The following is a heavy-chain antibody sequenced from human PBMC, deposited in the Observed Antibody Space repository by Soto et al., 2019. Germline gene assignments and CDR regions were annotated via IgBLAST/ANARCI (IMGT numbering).Heavy chain of an antibody. D-gene: IGHD4-17*01. V-gene: IGHV4-34*01. J-gene: IGHJ5*02. CDR1: GGSFSGYY. CDR2: INHSGST. CDR3: AGENDYGDPNWFDP. Sequence: QVQLQQWGAGLLKPSETLSLTCAVYGGSFSGYYWSWIRQPPGKGLEWIGEINHSGSTNYNPSLKSRVTMSVDTSKNQFSLKLSSVTAADTAVYYCAGENDYGDPNWFDPWGQGTLVPVSS.